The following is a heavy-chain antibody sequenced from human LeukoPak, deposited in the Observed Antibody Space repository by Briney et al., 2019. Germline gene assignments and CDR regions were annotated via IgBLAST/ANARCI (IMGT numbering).Heavy chain of an antibody. Sequence: PSETLSLTCAVSGGSISSSAYHWGWIRQPPGKGLEWIGSIHYSGSTYHNTSLKSRVTISVDTSKNQFSLKLSSVTAADTAVYYCARLWSTSCGSCPHQPNNWGQGTLVTVSS. J-gene: IGHJ4*02. CDR1: GGSISSSAYH. CDR2: IHYSGST. V-gene: IGHV4-39*01. D-gene: IGHD2-15*01. CDR3: ARLWSTSCGSCPHQPNN.